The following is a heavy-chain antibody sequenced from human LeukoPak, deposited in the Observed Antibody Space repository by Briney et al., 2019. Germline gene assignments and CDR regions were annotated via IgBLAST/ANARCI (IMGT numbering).Heavy chain of an antibody. Sequence: GGSLRLSCAASGFTFSSYWMSWVRQAPGKGLEWVANIKQDGSKKYYVDSVKGRFTISRDNTKNSLYLQMSSLRAEDTAVYYCGGYFAEYFQHWGQGTLVTVSS. V-gene: IGHV3-7*01. CDR1: GFTFSSYW. CDR2: IKQDGSKK. CDR3: GGYFAEYFQH. J-gene: IGHJ1*01. D-gene: IGHD2/OR15-2a*01.